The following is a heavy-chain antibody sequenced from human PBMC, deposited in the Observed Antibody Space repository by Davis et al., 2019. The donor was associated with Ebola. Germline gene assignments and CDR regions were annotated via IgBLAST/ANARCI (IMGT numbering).Heavy chain of an antibody. CDR1: GGSISSYY. CDR3: ARSLWSGYFFRHNNFDY. D-gene: IGHD3-3*01. V-gene: IGHV4-59*06. Sequence: PSETLSLTCTVSGGSISSYYWSWIRQPAGKGLEWIGSIYYSGSTYYSPSLKSRVTISVDTSKNQFSLKLSSVTAADTAVYYCARSLWSGYFFRHNNFDYWGQGTLVTVSS. J-gene: IGHJ4*02. CDR2: IYYSGST.